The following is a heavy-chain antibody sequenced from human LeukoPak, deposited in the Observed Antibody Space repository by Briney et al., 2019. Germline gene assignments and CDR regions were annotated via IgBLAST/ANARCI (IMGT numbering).Heavy chain of an antibody. D-gene: IGHD3-10*01. J-gene: IGHJ4*02. CDR2: GYTSGGT. CDR1: GGSISGNY. V-gene: IGHV4-4*07. CDR3: ARDLAGSGSY. Sequence: SETLSLTCTVSGGSISGNYWSWIRQPAGKGLEWIGRGYTSGGTNYNPSLKSRLTMSLETSKNQFSLKLSSVTAADTAVYYCARDLAGSGSYWGQGTLVTVSS.